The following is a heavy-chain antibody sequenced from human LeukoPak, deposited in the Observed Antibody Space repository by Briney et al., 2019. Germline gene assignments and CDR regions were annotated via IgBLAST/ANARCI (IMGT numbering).Heavy chain of an antibody. CDR2: INPSGGST. J-gene: IGHJ4*02. D-gene: IGHD2-8*01. CDR3: ALGDNITNGPYGWLDY. CDR1: GYTFTSYY. Sequence: ASVRVSCKASGYTFTSYYMHWVRQAPGQGLEWMGIINPSGGSTSYAQKFQGRVTMTRDTSTSTVYMELSSLRSEGTAVYYCALGDNITNGPYGWLDYWGQGTLVTVSS. V-gene: IGHV1-46*01.